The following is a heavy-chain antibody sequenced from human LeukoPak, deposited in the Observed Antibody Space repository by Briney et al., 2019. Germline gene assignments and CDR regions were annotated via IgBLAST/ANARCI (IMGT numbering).Heavy chain of an antibody. J-gene: IGHJ4*02. CDR2: VYYSGST. D-gene: IGHD6-19*01. CDR1: GGSISSYY. Sequence: KTSETLSLTCTVSGGSISSYYWSWIRQPPGKGLEWIGYVYYSGSTNYNPSLKSRVTISVDTSKNQFSLKLSSVTAADTAVYYCARGQLRSGWYFDYWGQGTLVTVSS. V-gene: IGHV4-59*01. CDR3: ARGQLRSGWYFDY.